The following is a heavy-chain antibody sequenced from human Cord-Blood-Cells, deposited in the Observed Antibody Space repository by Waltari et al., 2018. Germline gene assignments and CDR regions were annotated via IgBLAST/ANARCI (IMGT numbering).Heavy chain of an antibody. Sequence: EVQLVESGGGLVQPGGSLRLSCAASGFTFSSYSMNWVRQAPGKGLEWVSYISSSSSTIYYADSVKGRFTISRDNAKNSLYLQMNSLRAEDTAVYYCARDIEYSSSPGRFDPWGQGTLVTVSS. J-gene: IGHJ5*02. V-gene: IGHV3-48*01. D-gene: IGHD6-6*01. CDR1: GFTFSSYS. CDR2: ISSSSSTI. CDR3: ARDIEYSSSPGRFDP.